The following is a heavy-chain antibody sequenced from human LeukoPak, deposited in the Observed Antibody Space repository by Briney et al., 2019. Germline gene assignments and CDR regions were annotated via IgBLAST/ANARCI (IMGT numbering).Heavy chain of an antibody. CDR3: ARAVPGYGFFFDC. CDR1: GFTVSSNY. J-gene: IGHJ4*02. Sequence: PGGSLRLSCAASGFTVSSNYMSWVRQAPGKGLEWVSVIYSGGSTYYADSVKGRFTVSRDNSKNTLYLQMSSLTAEDTAVYYCARAVPGYGFFFDCWGQGTLVTVSS. D-gene: IGHD5-18*01. V-gene: IGHV3-53*01. CDR2: IYSGGST.